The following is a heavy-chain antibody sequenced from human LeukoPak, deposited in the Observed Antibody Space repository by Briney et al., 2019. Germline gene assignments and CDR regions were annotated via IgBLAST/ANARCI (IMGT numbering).Heavy chain of an antibody. CDR2: ISNSGSPI. V-gene: IGHV3-48*03. CDR3: ARKYCSSTSCLFDY. Sequence: PGGSLRLSCAACGFTFSSYEMNWVRQAPGKGLEWVSYISNSGSPIYYADSVKGRFTISRDDAKNSLYLQMNSLRAEDTAVYYCARKYCSSTSCLFDYWGQGTLVTVSS. J-gene: IGHJ4*02. D-gene: IGHD2-2*01. CDR1: GFTFSSYE.